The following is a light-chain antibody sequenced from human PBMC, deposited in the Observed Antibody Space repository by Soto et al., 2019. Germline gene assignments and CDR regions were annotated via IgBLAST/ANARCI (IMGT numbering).Light chain of an antibody. V-gene: IGLV2-14*01. J-gene: IGLJ1*01. CDR1: SSDVGRCKY. Sequence: QSAPTHPASGSGSPGRPISISLPGTSSDVGRCKYVCWYQLHTGKAPNLMIYAVTNGPSGGCTGFSRSKSGHTASLPTSGLLAEAEADYYCSSCTCRCTLVFGRGTKVTVL. CDR2: AVT. CDR3: SSCTCRCTLV.